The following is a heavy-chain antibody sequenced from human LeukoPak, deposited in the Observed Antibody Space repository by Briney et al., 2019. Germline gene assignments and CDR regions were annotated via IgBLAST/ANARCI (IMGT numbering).Heavy chain of an antibody. CDR1: GFTFSSYA. V-gene: IGHV3-23*01. CDR2: ITGDSAGA. D-gene: IGHD5-18*01. Sequence: PGGSLRLSCAASGFTFSSYAMSWVRQAPGKGLEWVSTITGDSAGAFHADPVRGRFTVSRDNSKNTFYLQMNSLRAEDTAVYYCARDLGQDTAMVRAPWGYDYWGQGTLVTVSS. J-gene: IGHJ4*02. CDR3: ARDLGQDTAMVRAPWGYDY.